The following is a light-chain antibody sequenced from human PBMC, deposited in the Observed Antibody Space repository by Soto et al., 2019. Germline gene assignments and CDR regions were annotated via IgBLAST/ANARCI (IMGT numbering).Light chain of an antibody. CDR1: QSVSRTY. J-gene: IGKJ1*01. CDR3: QQYGTSPPT. CDR2: DAS. V-gene: IGKV3-20*01. Sequence: EIVLTQPPDTLSLSPGEGATLSCSASQSVSRTYLAWYQQKPGQAPRLLIYDASNRATGFPDRFSGSGSGTDFTLTISRLEPEDFAVYYCQQYGTSPPTFGQGPKVDIK.